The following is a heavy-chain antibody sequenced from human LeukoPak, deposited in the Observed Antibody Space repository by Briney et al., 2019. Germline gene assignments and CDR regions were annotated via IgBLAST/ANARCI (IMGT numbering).Heavy chain of an antibody. J-gene: IGHJ5*02. CDR1: GGSISSSSYY. CDR3: ARDVGTQLVLSGSGWFDP. V-gene: IGHV4-61*01. Sequence: SETLSLTCTVSGGSISSSSYYWSWIRQPPGKGLEWIGYIYYSGSTNYNPSLKSRVTISVDTSKNQFSLKLSSVTAADTAVYYCARDVGTQLVLSGSGWFDPWGQGTLVTVSS. CDR2: IYYSGST. D-gene: IGHD6-13*01.